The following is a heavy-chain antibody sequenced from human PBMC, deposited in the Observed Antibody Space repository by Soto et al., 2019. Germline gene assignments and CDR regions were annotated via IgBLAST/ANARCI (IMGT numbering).Heavy chain of an antibody. J-gene: IGHJ4*02. CDR1: EFNFRSYA. D-gene: IGHD6-13*01. V-gene: IGHV3-23*01. CDR3: ARRGPGTYFDY. CDR2: ISGSGDST. Sequence: GGSLRLSYAASEFNFRSYAMNLVRQAPGKGLEWVSVISGSGDSTYYADSVKGRFTISRDNSKNTLYLQMNSLRAEDTAVYYCARRGPGTYFDYWGQGTLVTVSS.